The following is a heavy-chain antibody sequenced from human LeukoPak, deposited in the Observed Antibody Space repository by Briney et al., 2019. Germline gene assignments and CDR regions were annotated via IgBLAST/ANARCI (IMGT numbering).Heavy chain of an antibody. D-gene: IGHD3-9*01. J-gene: IGHJ3*02. CDR2: IYYSGST. CDR3: ARHPRVLRYFDWSTDAFDI. V-gene: IGHV4-59*08. CDR1: GGSISSYY. Sequence: PSETLSLTCTVSGGSISSYYWSWIRQPPGKGLEWIGYIYYSGSTNYNPFLKSRVTISVDTSKNQFSLKLSSVTAADTAVYYCARHPRVLRYFDWSTDAFDIWGQGTMVTVSS.